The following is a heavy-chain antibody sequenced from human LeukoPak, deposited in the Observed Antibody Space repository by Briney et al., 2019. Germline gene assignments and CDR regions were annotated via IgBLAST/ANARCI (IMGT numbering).Heavy chain of an antibody. D-gene: IGHD3-22*01. CDR3: ARGGRGSAAVVAPRSFDI. V-gene: IGHV3-53*01. CDR2: TYTGGNS. Sequence: GGSLRLSCAASGFTVGSIHMVWVRQAPGKGLEWVSVTYTGGNSYYADSVKGRFIISRDISKNTLHLQTNSLRAEDPALYYCARGGRGSAAVVAPRSFDIWGQGTMVTVSS. J-gene: IGHJ3*02. CDR1: GFTVGSIH.